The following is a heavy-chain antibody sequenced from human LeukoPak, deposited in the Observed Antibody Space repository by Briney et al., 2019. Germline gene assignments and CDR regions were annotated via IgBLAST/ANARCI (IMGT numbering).Heavy chain of an antibody. D-gene: IGHD2-21*02. CDR2: IISSSGYI. CDR1: GFPFSNAW. J-gene: IGHJ4*02. Sequence: PGGSLRLSCAASGFPFSNAWMSWVRQAPGRGLEWVSSIISSSGYIHYADSVKGRFTISRDNAKNSLYLQMNSLRAEDTAVYYCARGVSFRMVGTATDFDYWGQGTLVTVSS. CDR3: ARGVSFRMVGTATDFDY. V-gene: IGHV3-21*01.